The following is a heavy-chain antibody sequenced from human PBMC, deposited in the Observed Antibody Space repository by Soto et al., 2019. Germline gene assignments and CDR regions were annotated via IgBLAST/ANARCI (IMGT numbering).Heavy chain of an antibody. CDR3: ARGNHRWLQLWYFDL. Sequence: QVQLVQSGAEVKKPGSSVKVSCKASGGTFSNYPVSWVRQAPGQGLEWMGGIIPIFGTVNYAQKFQGRLTITADESPSIAYMELSSLRSEDTAVYYCARGNHRWLQLWYFDLWGRGTLVTVSS. V-gene: IGHV1-69*12. D-gene: IGHD5-12*01. CDR2: IIPIFGTV. J-gene: IGHJ2*01. CDR1: GGTFSNYP.